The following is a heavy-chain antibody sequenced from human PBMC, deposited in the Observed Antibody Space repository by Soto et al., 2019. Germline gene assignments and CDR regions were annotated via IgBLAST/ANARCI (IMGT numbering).Heavy chain of an antibody. CDR2: VKSKVDGETI. CDR1: GFTFNGAW. Sequence: EVQLVESGGGLVEPGGSLRLSCAASGFTFNGAWMNWVRQGPGKGLEWVGRVKSKVDGETIDYAAPVKGRFTISRDDSRNTEYLQMNSLSTEDTAMYYCAADLPDWGAYAFDYWGQGALVTVSS. CDR3: AADLPDWGAYAFDY. J-gene: IGHJ4*02. V-gene: IGHV3-15*07. D-gene: IGHD3-16*01.